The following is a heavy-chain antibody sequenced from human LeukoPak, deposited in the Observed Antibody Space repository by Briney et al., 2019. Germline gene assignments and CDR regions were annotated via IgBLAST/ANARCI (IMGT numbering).Heavy chain of an antibody. CDR3: ARVLGNYYPPDYYYYYYMDV. CDR1: GFTFSSYS. CDR2: ISSSSSYI. Sequence: GGSLRLSCAASGFTFSSYSMNWVRQAPGKGLEWVSSISSSSSYIYYADSVKGRFTISRDNSKNTLYLQMNSLRAEDTAVYYCARVLGNYYPPDYYYYYYMDVWGKGTTVTISS. J-gene: IGHJ6*03. D-gene: IGHD4-11*01. V-gene: IGHV3-21*04.